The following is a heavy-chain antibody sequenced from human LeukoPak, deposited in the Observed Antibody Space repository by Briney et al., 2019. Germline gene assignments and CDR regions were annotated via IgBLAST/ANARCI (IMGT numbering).Heavy chain of an antibody. CDR3: ATRAPIVATITTAY. V-gene: IGHV3-23*01. CDR2: ISGSGGST. J-gene: IGHJ4*02. CDR1: GFTLSSYA. D-gene: IGHD5-12*01. Sequence: TGGSLRLSCAASGFTLSSYAMSWVRQAPGKGLEWVSAISGSGGSTYYADSVKGRFTISRDNSKNTLYLQMNSLRAEDTAVYYCATRAPIVATITTAYWGQGTLVTVSS.